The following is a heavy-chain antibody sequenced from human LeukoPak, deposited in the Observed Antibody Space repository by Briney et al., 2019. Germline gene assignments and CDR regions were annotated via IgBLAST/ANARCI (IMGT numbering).Heavy chain of an antibody. J-gene: IGHJ6*02. Sequence: GASVKVSCKASGGNFSSYAISWVRQAPGQGLEWMGRIIPILGIANYAQKFQGRVTITADKSTSTAYMELSSLRSEDTAVYYCARAGLDSSGFYYYYYGMDVWGQGTTVTVSS. CDR2: IIPILGIA. CDR3: ARAGLDSSGFYYYYYGMDV. V-gene: IGHV1-69*04. CDR1: GGNFSSYA. D-gene: IGHD3-22*01.